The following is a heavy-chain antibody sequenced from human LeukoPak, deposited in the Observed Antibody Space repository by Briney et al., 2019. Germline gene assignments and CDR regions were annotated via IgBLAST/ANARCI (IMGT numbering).Heavy chain of an antibody. CDR2: IIPIFGSS. CDR1: GGTFNNYA. Sequence: SVKVSCTASGGTFNNYAINWVRQAPGQGLEWMGGIIPIFGSSNYTQKFQGRVTITADESTTTAYMELSSLRSEDTAVYYCARVTHTELSTWFDPWGQGTLVTVSS. V-gene: IGHV1-69*13. J-gene: IGHJ5*02. CDR3: ARVTHTELSTWFDP. D-gene: IGHD5-18*01.